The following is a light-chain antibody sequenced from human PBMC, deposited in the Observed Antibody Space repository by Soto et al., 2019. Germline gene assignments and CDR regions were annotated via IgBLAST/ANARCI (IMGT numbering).Light chain of an antibody. Sequence: EIVLTQSPGTLSLSPGERATLSCRASQSVSSTYLAWDQQKPGQAPRLLIYGASSRATGIPARFSGSGSGTDFTLTISRLEPEDFAVYYCQHYGSSRWTFGQGTRVDI. CDR2: GAS. CDR3: QHYGSSRWT. CDR1: QSVSSTY. J-gene: IGKJ1*01. V-gene: IGKV3-20*01.